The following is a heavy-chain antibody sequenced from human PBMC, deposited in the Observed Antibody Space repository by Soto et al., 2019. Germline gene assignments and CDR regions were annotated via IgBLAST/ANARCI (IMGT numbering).Heavy chain of an antibody. Sequence: EVQLLESGGGLVQPGGSLRLSCAASGFTFSSYAMSCFRQAPGTGLEWVSAISGSGGSTYYADSVKGRFTISRDNSKNTLYLQMNSLRAEDTAVYYCAKDSTAYSSSYDFDYWGQGTLVTVSS. D-gene: IGHD6-6*01. J-gene: IGHJ4*02. CDR1: GFTFSSYA. CDR2: ISGSGGST. V-gene: IGHV3-23*01. CDR3: AKDSTAYSSSYDFDY.